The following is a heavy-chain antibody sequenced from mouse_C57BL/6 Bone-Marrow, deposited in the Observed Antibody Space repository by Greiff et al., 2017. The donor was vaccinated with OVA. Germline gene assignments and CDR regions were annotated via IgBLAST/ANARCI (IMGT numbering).Heavy chain of an antibody. CDR3: ARRCLGY. V-gene: IGHV1-81*01. D-gene: IGHD3-3*01. CDR1: GYTFTSYG. CDR2: IYPRSGNT. Sequence: VKLMESGAELARPGASVKLSCKASGYTFTSYGISWVKQRTGQGLEWIGEIYPRSGNTYYNEKFKGKATLTADKSSSTAYMELRSLTSEDSAVYFCARRCLGYWGQGTTLTVSS. J-gene: IGHJ2*01.